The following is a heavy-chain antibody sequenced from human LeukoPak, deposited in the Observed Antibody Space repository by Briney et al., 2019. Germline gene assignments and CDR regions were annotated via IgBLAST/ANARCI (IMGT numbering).Heavy chain of an antibody. CDR2: IYYSGST. CDR3: ARTTEGGYTYGYFYYYYMDV. CDR1: GGSISSYY. Sequence: SETLSLTCTVSGGSISSYYWSWIRQPPGKGLEWIGYIYYSGSTKYNPSLKSRVTVSVDTSKNQFSLKLTSVTAADTAVYYCARTTEGGYTYGYFYYYYMDVWGKGTTVTISS. V-gene: IGHV4-59*01. D-gene: IGHD5-18*01. J-gene: IGHJ6*03.